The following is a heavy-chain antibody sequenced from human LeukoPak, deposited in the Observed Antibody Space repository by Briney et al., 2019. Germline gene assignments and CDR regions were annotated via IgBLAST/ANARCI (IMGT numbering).Heavy chain of an antibody. J-gene: IGHJ4*02. Sequence: ASVKVSCKASGYTFTGYYMHWVRQAPGQGLEWMGWISGYNGNTNYAQKLQGRVTMTTDTSTSTAYMELRSLRSDDTAVYYCARGRSIAVAGIHDFWGQGTLVTVSS. CDR2: ISGYNGNT. V-gene: IGHV1-18*04. D-gene: IGHD6-19*01. CDR1: GYTFTGYY. CDR3: ARGRSIAVAGIHDF.